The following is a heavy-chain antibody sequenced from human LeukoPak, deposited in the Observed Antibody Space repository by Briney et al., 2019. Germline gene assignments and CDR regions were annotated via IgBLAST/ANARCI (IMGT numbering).Heavy chain of an antibody. CDR2: MNPNSGNT. D-gene: IGHD3-10*01. CDR3: ARVGYYGSGSYLSYYYYMDV. Sequence: ASVKVSCKASGYTFTSYDINWVRQATGQGLEWMGWMNPNSGNTGYAQKSQGRVPMTRKNSISTAYMELKSLRSADTAVYYCARVGYYGSGSYLSYYYYMDVWGKGTTVTVSS. J-gene: IGHJ6*03. V-gene: IGHV1-8*01. CDR1: GYTFTSYD.